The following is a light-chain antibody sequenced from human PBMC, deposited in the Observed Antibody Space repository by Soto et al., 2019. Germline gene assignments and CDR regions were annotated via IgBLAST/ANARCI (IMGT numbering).Light chain of an antibody. CDR2: RAS. CDR1: QSISSN. J-gene: IGKJ1*01. CDR3: HQYENWPQT. V-gene: IGKV3-15*01. Sequence: EIVMTQSPAPLSVSPGERATLSCRASQSISSNLAWYQQKLGQAPRLLIYRASTRATGIPARFSGSGSGTEFTLTISSLQSEDVALYYCHQYENWPQTFGQGTKVDIK.